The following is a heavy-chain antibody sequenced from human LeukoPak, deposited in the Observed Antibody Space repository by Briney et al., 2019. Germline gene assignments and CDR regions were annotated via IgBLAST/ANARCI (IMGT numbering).Heavy chain of an antibody. CDR3: ARDSGSGSNDY. CDR1: GYTFTSYA. J-gene: IGHJ4*02. D-gene: IGHD1-26*01. V-gene: IGHV1-3*01. Sequence: ASVKVSCKASGYTFTSYAIHWVRQAPGQRLEWMGWISAGNGNTKYSQNFQGRVTFISNTSATTASMELSSLRSEDAAVYYCARDSGSGSNDYWGQGTLVTVSS. CDR2: ISAGNGNT.